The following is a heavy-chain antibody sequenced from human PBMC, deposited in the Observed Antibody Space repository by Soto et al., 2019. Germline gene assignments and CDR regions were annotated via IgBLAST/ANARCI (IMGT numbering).Heavy chain of an antibody. CDR3: AGAPRGMATMRVGGYYYYGMDV. D-gene: IGHD5-12*01. Sequence: QVQLVQSGAEVKKPGSSVKVSCKASGGTFSSYAISWVRQAPGQGLEWMGGIIPIFGTANYAQKFQGRVTITADKSTSTARRERRGLRSEDRAVYYWAGAPRGMATMRVGGYYYYGMDVGGKGPTVTVSS. CDR1: GGTFSSYA. V-gene: IGHV1-69*06. CDR2: IIPIFGTA. J-gene: IGHJ6*04.